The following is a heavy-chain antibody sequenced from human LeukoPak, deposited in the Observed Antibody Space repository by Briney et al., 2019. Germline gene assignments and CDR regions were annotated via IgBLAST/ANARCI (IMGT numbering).Heavy chain of an antibody. V-gene: IGHV3-30*04. D-gene: IGHD2-2*01. CDR1: GFTFSSYA. CDR2: ISYDGSNK. CDR3: AKDFGYCSSTSCYYFDY. J-gene: IGHJ4*02. Sequence: PGGSLRLSCAASGFTFSSYAMHWVRQAPGKGLEWVAVISYDGSNKYYADSVKGRFTISRDNSKNTLYLQMNSLRAEGTAVYYCAKDFGYCSSTSCYYFDYWGQGTLVTVSS.